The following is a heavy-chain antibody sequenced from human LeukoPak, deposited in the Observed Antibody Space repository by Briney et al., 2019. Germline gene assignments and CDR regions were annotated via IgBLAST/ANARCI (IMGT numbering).Heavy chain of an antibody. CDR1: GYTFTGYY. CDR2: INPNSGGT. V-gene: IGHV1-2*02. J-gene: IGHJ4*02. CDR3: ASSGYDSSGYYQYYFDY. D-gene: IGHD3-22*01. Sequence: ASVKLSCKASGYTFTGYYMHWVRQAPGQGLEWMGWINPNSGGTNYAQKFQGRVTITRDTSISTAYMELSRLRSGDTAVYYCASSGYDSSGYYQYYFDYWGQGTLVTVSS.